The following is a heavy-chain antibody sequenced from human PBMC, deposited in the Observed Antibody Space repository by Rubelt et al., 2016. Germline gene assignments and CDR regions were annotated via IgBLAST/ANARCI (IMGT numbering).Heavy chain of an antibody. D-gene: IGHD5-24*01. CDR3: ARDGYNDIWGFFDY. V-gene: IGHV1-3*01. CDR1: GYTFTNYG. J-gene: IGHJ4*02. Sequence: QVQLVQSGAEVKKPGASVKVSCKASGYTFTNYGMHWVRQAPGQRLEWMGWIDAGNGDTKYSQKLKDRVSITRDASANTAYMELSSLRSEDTAVYYCARDGYNDIWGFFDYWGQGTLVTVSS. CDR2: IDAGNGDT.